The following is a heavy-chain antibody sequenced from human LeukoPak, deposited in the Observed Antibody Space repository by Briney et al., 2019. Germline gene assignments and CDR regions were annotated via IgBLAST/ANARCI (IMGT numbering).Heavy chain of an antibody. J-gene: IGHJ3*02. V-gene: IGHV7-4-1*02. CDR2: INTDTGNP. CDR3: ARGTYGGNSGDTFDI. CDR1: RYTFTTYA. Sequence: ASVKASCKASRYTFTTYAMNWVRQAPGQGLEWMGWINTDTGNPTYAQGFTGRFVFSLDTSVSTAYLQISSLKAEDTAVYYCARGTYGGNSGDTFDIWGQGTMVTVSS. D-gene: IGHD4-23*01.